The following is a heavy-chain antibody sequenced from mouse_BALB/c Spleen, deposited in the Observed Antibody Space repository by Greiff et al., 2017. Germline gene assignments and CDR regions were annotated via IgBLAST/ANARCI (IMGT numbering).Heavy chain of an antibody. J-gene: IGHJ4*01. CDR2: IWAGGST. D-gene: IGHD1-1*01. CDR1: GFSLTSYG. CDR3: ARYYYGSSYAFAMDY. Sequence: VKLVESGPGLVAPSQSLSITCTVSGFSLTSYGVHWVRQPPGKGLEWLGVIWAGGSTNYNSALMSRLSISKDNSKSQVFLKMNSLQTDDTAMYYCARYYYGSSYAFAMDYWGQGTSVTVSS. V-gene: IGHV2-9*02.